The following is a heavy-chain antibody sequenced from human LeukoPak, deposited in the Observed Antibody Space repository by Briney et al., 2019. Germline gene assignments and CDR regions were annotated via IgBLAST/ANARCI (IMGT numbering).Heavy chain of an antibody. CDR2: ISGSGGST. CDR3: AKGGNYDFWSGPDY. V-gene: IGHV3-23*01. CDR1: GFTFSSYA. Sequence: GGSLRLSCAASGFTFSSYAMSWVRQAPGKGLEWVSAISGSGGSTYYADSVKGRFTISRDNSKNTLYLQMNSLRAEDTAVYYCAKGGNYDFWSGPDYWGQGTLVTVSS. D-gene: IGHD3-3*01. J-gene: IGHJ4*02.